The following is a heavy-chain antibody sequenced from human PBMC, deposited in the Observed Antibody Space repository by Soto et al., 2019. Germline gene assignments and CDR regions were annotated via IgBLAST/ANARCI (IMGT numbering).Heavy chain of an antibody. CDR2: INPSGGDT. D-gene: IGHD5-18*01. J-gene: IGHJ5*02. CDR3: ARDSVDTWPEGDWFDP. V-gene: IGHV1-46*01. CDR1: VYTFSSYY. Sequence: AAMKVPCKASVYTFSSYYIHCVRPATGQGLEWMGIINPSGGDTGYGKKFQGRVTMTRDTSTSTAYMELRSLRSDDTAVYYCARDSVDTWPEGDWFDPWGQGNLVPVS.